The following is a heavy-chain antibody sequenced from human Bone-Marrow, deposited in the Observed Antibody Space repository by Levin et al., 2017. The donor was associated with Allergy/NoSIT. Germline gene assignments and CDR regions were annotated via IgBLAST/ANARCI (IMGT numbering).Heavy chain of an antibody. Sequence: GESLKISCKGSGYSFSSQWIAWVRQKPGKGMEWMGIVYPGDSDTIYSPSFQGQVTFSADKSTKTAHLHWSSLKASDTAMYFCARKMGPTPAFDLWGQGTMVTVSS. CDR1: GYSFSSQW. J-gene: IGHJ3*01. V-gene: IGHV5-51*01. CDR2: VYPGDSDT. CDR3: ARKMGPTPAFDL. D-gene: IGHD1-26*01.